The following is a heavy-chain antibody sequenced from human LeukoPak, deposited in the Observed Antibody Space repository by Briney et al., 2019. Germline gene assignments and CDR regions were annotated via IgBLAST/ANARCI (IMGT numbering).Heavy chain of an antibody. Sequence: GRSLRLSCAASGFTFSSYAMHWVRQAPGKGLEWVAVISYDGSNKYYADSVKGRFTISRDNSKNTVYLQMNSLRAEDTAVYYCARELRTYPSVWFGELLSYYYYGMDVWGQGTTVTVSS. CDR2: ISYDGSNK. D-gene: IGHD3-10*01. V-gene: IGHV3-30*04. CDR3: ARELRTYPSVWFGELLSYYYYGMDV. CDR1: GFTFSSYA. J-gene: IGHJ6*02.